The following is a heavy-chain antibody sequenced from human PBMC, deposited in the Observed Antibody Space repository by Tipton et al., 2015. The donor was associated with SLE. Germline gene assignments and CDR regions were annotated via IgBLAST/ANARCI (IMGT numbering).Heavy chain of an antibody. V-gene: IGHV3-33*06. D-gene: IGHD3-16*01. CDR3: VKEGGGDLQLDY. CDR1: GFTFSSSG. CDR2: IWYDGSKD. J-gene: IGHJ4*02. Sequence: RSLRLSCAASGFTFSSSGMHWVRQAPGMGLEWVAIIWYDGSKDYYADSVRGRFTISRDNSKNTLYLQMNSLRLEDTAVYYCVKEGGGDLQLDYWGQGTLITVSS.